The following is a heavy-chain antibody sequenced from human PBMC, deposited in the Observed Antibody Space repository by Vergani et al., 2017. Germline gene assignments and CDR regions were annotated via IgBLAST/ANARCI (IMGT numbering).Heavy chain of an antibody. CDR2: MNGDGDTI. Sequence: EVELVESGGGLVQPGGSLRLSCAASGFTFNEYWMHWARQVPGKGLVWVSGMNGDGDTISYADSVKGRFTISRDNAKNTLFLQMNSLRAEDTAVYYCAKGEPTYYYDSSGSSNWFDPWGQGTLVTVSS. CDR1: GFTFNEYW. CDR3: AKGEPTYYYDSSGSSNWFDP. V-gene: IGHV3-74*01. D-gene: IGHD3-22*01. J-gene: IGHJ5*02.